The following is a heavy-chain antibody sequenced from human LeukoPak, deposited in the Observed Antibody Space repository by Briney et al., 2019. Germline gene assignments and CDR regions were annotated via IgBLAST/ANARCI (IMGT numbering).Heavy chain of an antibody. CDR2: INGDGSST. CDR1: GFTFSGFW. D-gene: IGHD3-3*01. Sequence: GGSLRLSCAASGFTFSGFWMHWVRQAPGKGLVWVSRINGDGSSTNYADSVKGRFTISRDNAKNTLYLQMNSLRAGDTAVYFCASVVGGYYPPVEAFDVWGQGTMVTVSS. CDR3: ASVVGGYYPPVEAFDV. V-gene: IGHV3-74*01. J-gene: IGHJ3*01.